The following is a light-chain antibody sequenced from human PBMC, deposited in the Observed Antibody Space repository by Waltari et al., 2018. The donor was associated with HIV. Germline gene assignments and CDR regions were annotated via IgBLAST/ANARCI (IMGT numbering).Light chain of an antibody. CDR1: RANIGSNT. V-gene: IGLV1-44*01. CDR2: SND. CDR3: AAWDVSLNGLV. Sequence: QSVLTPPPPASGTPAPRVTTSPSSSRANIGSNTVNWYQHLPGTAPKLLIYSNDQRPSGVPDRFSGSKSGTSASLAISGLQSEDEAGYYCAAWDVSLNGLVFGGGTKLTVL. J-gene: IGLJ2*01.